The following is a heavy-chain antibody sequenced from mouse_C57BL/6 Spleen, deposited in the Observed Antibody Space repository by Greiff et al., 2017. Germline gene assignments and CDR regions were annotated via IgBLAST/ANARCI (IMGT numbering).Heavy chain of an antibody. D-gene: IGHD2-4*01. CDR3: AKPGDYHPWFAY. Sequence: VKLMESGPGLVAPSPCLSITCPASGFSFTSYGVSWVRQPPGKGLEWLGVIWGDGSTNYHSALISSLGISKDNSKSQVFLRLNSLQTDDTATYYCAKPGDYHPWFAYWGQWTLVTVSA. J-gene: IGHJ3*01. CDR1: GFSFTSYG. CDR2: IWGDGST. V-gene: IGHV2-3*01.